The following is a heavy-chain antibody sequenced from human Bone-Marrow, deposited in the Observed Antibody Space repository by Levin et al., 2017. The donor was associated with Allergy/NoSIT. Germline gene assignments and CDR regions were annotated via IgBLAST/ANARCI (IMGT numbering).Heavy chain of an antibody. J-gene: IGHJ5*02. CDR3: AKDHYGDYINWFDP. Sequence: GESLKISCAASGFTFSSYAMSWVRQAPGKGLEWVSAISGSGGSTYYADSVKGRFTISRDNSKNTLYLQMNSLRAEDTAVYYCAKDHYGDYINWFDPWGQGTLVTVSS. CDR2: ISGSGGST. D-gene: IGHD4-17*01. CDR1: GFTFSSYA. V-gene: IGHV3-23*01.